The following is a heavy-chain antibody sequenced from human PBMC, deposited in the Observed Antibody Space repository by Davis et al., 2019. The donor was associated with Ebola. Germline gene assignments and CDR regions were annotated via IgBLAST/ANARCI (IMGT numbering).Heavy chain of an antibody. CDR3: ARGGVWFGELLTRPLYNWFDP. V-gene: IGHV4-31*03. J-gene: IGHJ5*02. CDR1: GGSISSGGYY. CDR2: IYYSGST. D-gene: IGHD3-10*01. Sequence: SETLSLTCTVSGGSISSGGYYWSWIRQHPGKGLEWIGYIYYSGSTYYNPSLKSRVTISVDTSKNQFSLKLSSVTAADTAVYYCARGGVWFGELLTRPLYNWFDPWGQGTLVTVSS.